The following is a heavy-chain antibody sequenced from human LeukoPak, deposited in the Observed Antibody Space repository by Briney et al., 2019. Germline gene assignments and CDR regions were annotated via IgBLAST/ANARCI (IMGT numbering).Heavy chain of an antibody. CDR2: MTGPADTT. CDR1: CSNFNSFA. J-gene: IGHJ4*02. Sequence: GESLKISCASCCSNFNSFAMSWVRQAPGKGPEWLSAMTGPADTTYYAESVKGRFTISRDYSKSMVYLQMTSMRVEDTAIYYCAKGAEIDHWGQGTLVTVSS. V-gene: IGHV3-23*01. CDR3: AKGAEIDH.